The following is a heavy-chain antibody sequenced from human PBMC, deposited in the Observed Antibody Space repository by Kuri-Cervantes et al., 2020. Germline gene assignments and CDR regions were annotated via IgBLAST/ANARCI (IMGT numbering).Heavy chain of an antibody. J-gene: IGHJ4*02. V-gene: IGHV1-8*02. CDR3: ARYQLLGSPDY. Sequence: ASVKVSCKASGYTFTGYYMHWVRQATGQGLEWMGWMNPNSGNTGYAQKFQGRVTMTRNTSISTAYMELSRLRSDDTAVYYCARYQLLGSPDYWGQGTLVTVSS. CDR2: MNPNSGNT. CDR1: GYTFTGYY. D-gene: IGHD2-2*01.